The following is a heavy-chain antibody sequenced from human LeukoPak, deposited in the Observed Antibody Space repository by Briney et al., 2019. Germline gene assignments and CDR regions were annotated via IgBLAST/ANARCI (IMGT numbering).Heavy chain of an antibody. CDR2: FDPEDGET. CDR1: GYTLTDLS. D-gene: IGHD3-22*01. V-gene: IGHV1-24*01. J-gene: IGHJ3*02. CDR3: ATSSEGSGYRYDAFDI. Sequence: ASVNVSCKVSGYTLTDLSMHWVRQAPGKGLEWMGGFDPEDGETIYAQKFQGRVTMTEDTSTDTAYMELSSLRSEDTAVYYCATSSEGSGYRYDAFDIWGQGTMVTVSS.